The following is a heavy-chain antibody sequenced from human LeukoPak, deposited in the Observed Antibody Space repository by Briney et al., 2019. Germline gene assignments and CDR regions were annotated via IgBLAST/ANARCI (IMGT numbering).Heavy chain of an antibody. CDR2: MNPNSGNT. V-gene: IGHV1-8*03. D-gene: IGHD3-3*01. Sequence: ASVKVSCKASGYTFTSYDINWVRQATGHGLEWMGWMNPNSGNTGYAQKFQGRVTITRNTSISTAYMELSSLRSEDTAVYYCARGTVRKDYDFWSGYSHYYYYMDVWGKGTTVTVSS. CDR1: GYTFTSYD. J-gene: IGHJ6*03. CDR3: ARGTVRKDYDFWSGYSHYYYYMDV.